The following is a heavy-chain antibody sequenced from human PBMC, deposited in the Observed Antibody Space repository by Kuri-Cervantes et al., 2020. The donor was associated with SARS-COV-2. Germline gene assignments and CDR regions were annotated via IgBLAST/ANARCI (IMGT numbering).Heavy chain of an antibody. CDR1: GYTFNSYG. J-gene: IGHJ6*03. D-gene: IGHD2-2*01. CDR2: ISAYNGNT. V-gene: IGHV1-18*04. CDR3: ARDLVPGLLLPSYYYMDV. Sequence: ASVKVSCKASGYTFNSYGISWVRQAPGQGLEWMGWISAYNGNTNYAQKLQGRVTMTTDTSTSTAYMELRSLRSDDTAVYYCARDLVPGLLLPSYYYMDVWGKGTTVTVSS.